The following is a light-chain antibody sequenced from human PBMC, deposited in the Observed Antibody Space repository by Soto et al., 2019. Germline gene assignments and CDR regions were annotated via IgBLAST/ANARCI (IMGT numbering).Light chain of an antibody. J-gene: IGKJ5*01. CDR3: EQYGSSPRT. CDR1: QSVNNNY. Sequence: EIVLTQSPGTLSLSPGERATLSCRASQSVNNNYLAWYQQKPGQAPRLLIHGAAIRATGIPDRFSGSGSGADFTLTISRLEPEDFAVYYCEQYGSSPRTFGQGTRLEIK. CDR2: GAA. V-gene: IGKV3-20*01.